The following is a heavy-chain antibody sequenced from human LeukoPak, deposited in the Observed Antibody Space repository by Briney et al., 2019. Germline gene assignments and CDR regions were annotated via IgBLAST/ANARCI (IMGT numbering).Heavy chain of an antibody. CDR2: IYSGGGT. J-gene: IGHJ4*02. V-gene: IGHV3-53*01. D-gene: IGHD4-17*01. Sequence: GGSRRFSCAASGFTVSDKYMSWVRQPPGKGLEWVSIIYSGGGTYYADSVKGRFTISRDNSKNTLYLQMNSLRAEDTAVYYCAKDDYGGYTSWGYLDYWGQGTLVTVSS. CDR3: AKDDYGGYTSWGYLDY. CDR1: GFTVSDKY.